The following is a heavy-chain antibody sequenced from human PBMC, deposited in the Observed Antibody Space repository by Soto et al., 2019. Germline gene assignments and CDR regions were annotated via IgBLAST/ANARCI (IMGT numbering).Heavy chain of an antibody. CDR1: GFTFGTYA. D-gene: IGHD3-3*01. J-gene: IGHJ4*02. Sequence: GGSLRLSCAASGFTFGTYAMSWVRQAPGKGLEWVSAISGIGGSTYYADSVKGRFTISRDNSKNTLYLQMNSLRAEDTAVYYCAKRSRIFGVVIGYYFDYWGQGTLVTVSS. V-gene: IGHV3-23*01. CDR3: AKRSRIFGVVIGYYFDY. CDR2: ISGIGGST.